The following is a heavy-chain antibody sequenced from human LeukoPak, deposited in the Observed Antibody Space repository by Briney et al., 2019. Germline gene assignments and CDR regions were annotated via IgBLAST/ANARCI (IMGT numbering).Heavy chain of an antibody. V-gene: IGHV3-53*01. Sequence: GGSLRLSCAASGFTVSSNYMSWARQAPGKGLEWVSVIYSGGSTYYADSVKGRFTISRDNSKNTLYLQMNSLRAEDTAVYYCAKSGGHDYGDYVKENWFDPWGQGTLVTVSS. CDR2: IYSGGST. CDR1: GFTVSSNY. D-gene: IGHD4-17*01. CDR3: AKSGGHDYGDYVKENWFDP. J-gene: IGHJ5*02.